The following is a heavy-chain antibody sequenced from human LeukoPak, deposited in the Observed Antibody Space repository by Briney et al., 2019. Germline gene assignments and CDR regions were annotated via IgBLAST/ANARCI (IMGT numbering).Heavy chain of an antibody. J-gene: IGHJ4*02. CDR2: IYSGGDT. Sequence: GGSLRLSCAASGFTVNSNYMTWVRQAPGKGLEWVSVIYSGGDTHYPDSEKGRFTISRDSSKNTLYLQMNSLRAEDTAVYYCASSQIWGQGTPVTVSS. CDR3: ASSQI. V-gene: IGHV3-53*01. CDR1: GFTVNSNY.